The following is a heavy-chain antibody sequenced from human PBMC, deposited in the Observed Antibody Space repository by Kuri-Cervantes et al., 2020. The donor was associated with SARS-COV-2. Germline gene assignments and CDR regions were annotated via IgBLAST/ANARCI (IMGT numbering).Heavy chain of an antibody. CDR2: INPNSGGT. Sequence: ASVKVSCKASGYTFTGYYMHRVRQAPGQGLEWMGWINPNSGGTNYAQKLQGRVTLTTDTSTNTVFMELRSLTPGDTAVYYCARKFDYGDKWFDPWGQGTLVTVSS. D-gene: IGHD4-17*01. CDR3: ARKFDYGDKWFDP. CDR1: GYTFTGYY. J-gene: IGHJ5*02. V-gene: IGHV1-2*02.